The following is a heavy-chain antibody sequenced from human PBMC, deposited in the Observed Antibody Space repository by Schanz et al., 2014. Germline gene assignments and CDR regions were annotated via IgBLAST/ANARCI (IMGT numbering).Heavy chain of an antibody. CDR3: ARDTAQSCIGPSCFEYFQH. D-gene: IGHD2-2*01. V-gene: IGHV3-73*02. J-gene: IGHJ1*01. CDR1: GFTFSASA. Sequence: EVQLVESGGGLVQPGGSLKLSCAASGFTFSASAMHWVRQAPGKGLEWVGHIRSKPNNYATEYAASMKGRFTISRDNAKNSLYLQMNSLRAEDTALYYCARDTAQSCIGPSCFEYFQHWGQGALVTVSS. CDR2: IRSKPNNYAT.